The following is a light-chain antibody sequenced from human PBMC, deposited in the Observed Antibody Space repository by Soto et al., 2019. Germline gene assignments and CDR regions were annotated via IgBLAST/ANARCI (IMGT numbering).Light chain of an antibody. CDR3: QQSYSTPWT. CDR1: QSMTSY. Sequence: DIQMTQSPSSLSASVGDRVTITCRASQSMTSYLNWYQQKPGKAPKLLIYAASSLQSGVQSRFSGSGSGTDFTLTISSLQPEDFATYYCQQSYSTPWTFGQGTKVEIK. J-gene: IGKJ1*01. V-gene: IGKV1-39*01. CDR2: AAS.